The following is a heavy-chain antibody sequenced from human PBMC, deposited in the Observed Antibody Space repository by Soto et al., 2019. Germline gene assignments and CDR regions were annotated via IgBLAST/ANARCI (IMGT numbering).Heavy chain of an antibody. D-gene: IGHD2-15*01. CDR1: GFSLSTSGMR. J-gene: IGHJ4*02. CDR3: ARMFHGSGGTCPFAY. V-gene: IGHV2-70*04. CDR2: IDWDDAK. Sequence: ESCPTLVNPTQTRTLTCTFSGFSLSTSGMRVSGIRQPPGKALDWLARIDWDDAKFYNTSLKTRLTISKDSSKNHVVLTMTKMDPVETATYYCARMFHGSGGTCPFAYWGQGALVTVSS.